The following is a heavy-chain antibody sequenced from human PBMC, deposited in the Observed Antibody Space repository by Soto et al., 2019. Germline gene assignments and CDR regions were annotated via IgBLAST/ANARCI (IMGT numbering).Heavy chain of an antibody. J-gene: IGHJ3*02. D-gene: IGHD4-17*01. CDR1: GFTFSSYS. CDR2: ISSSSSSI. V-gene: IGHV3-48*02. CDR3: ARGLRGAFDI. Sequence: PGGSLRLSCAASGFTFSSYSMNWVRQAPGKGLELVSFISSSSSSISYTDSVKGRFTISRDNAKNSLYLQMNSLRDEDTAVYYCARGLRGAFDIWGQGTMVTV.